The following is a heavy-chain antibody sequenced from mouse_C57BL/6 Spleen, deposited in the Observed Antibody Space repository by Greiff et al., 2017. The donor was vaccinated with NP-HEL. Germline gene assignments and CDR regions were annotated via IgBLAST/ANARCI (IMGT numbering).Heavy chain of an antibody. CDR3: ARGPIYYYGSSAPDYYAMDY. J-gene: IGHJ4*01. CDR2: IHPNSGST. D-gene: IGHD1-1*01. Sequence: QVQLQQPGAELVKPGASVKLSCKASGYTFTSYWMHWVKQRPGQGLEWIGMIHPNSGSTNYNEKFKSKATLTVDKSSSTAYMQLSSLTSEDSAVYYCARGPIYYYGSSAPDYYAMDYWGQGTSVTVSS. V-gene: IGHV1-64*01. CDR1: GYTFTSYW.